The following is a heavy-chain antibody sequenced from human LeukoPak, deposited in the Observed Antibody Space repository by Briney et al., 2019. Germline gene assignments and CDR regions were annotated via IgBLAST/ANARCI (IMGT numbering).Heavy chain of an antibody. D-gene: IGHD3-22*01. CDR2: IYYSGST. Sequence: SETLSLTCTVSGGSISSYYWSWIRQPPGEGLEWIGYIYYSGSTNYNPSLKSRVSISVDTSKHQFSLKLSSVTAADTAVYYCARDTYYYDSSGYRSDAFDIWGQGTMVTVSS. CDR3: ARDTYYYDSSGYRSDAFDI. V-gene: IGHV4-59*01. CDR1: GGSISSYY. J-gene: IGHJ3*02.